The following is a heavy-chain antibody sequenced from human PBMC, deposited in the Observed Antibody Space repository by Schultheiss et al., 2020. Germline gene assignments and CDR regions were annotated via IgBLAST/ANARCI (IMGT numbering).Heavy chain of an antibody. V-gene: IGHV3-23*01. Sequence: GGSLRLSCAASGFTFSSDAMSWVRQAPGKGLEWVSAISGSGGSTYYADSVTGRFTISRDNSKNTLYLQMNSMRAEDTAVYYCAKSSGYDAGYWGQGTLVTVSS. D-gene: IGHD5-12*01. CDR3: AKSSGYDAGY. J-gene: IGHJ4*02. CDR2: ISGSGGST. CDR1: GFTFSSDA.